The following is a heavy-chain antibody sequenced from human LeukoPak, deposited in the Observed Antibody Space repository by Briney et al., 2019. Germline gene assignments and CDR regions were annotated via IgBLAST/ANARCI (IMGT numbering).Heavy chain of an antibody. CDR3: ARLDIRGYDY. Sequence: GESLKISCKGSGYSFTSYWIGWVRQMPXXXXXWMGIIYPGDSDTRYSPSFQGQVTISADKSISTAYLQWSSLKASDTAMYYCARLDIRGYDYWGQGTLVTVSS. J-gene: IGHJ4*02. CDR2: IYPGDSDT. D-gene: IGHD3-10*01. V-gene: IGHV5-51*01. CDR1: GYSFTSYW.